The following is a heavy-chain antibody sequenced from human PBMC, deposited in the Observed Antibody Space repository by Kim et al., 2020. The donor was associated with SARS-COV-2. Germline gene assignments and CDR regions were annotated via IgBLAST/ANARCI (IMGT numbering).Heavy chain of an antibody. D-gene: IGHD3-16*01. J-gene: IGHJ4*02. V-gene: IGHV4-39*01. CDR2: FYYTGTM. CDR1: GGSFSTSSYY. CDR3: ARRSRGDGSPGY. Sequence: SETLSLTCTVSGGSFSTSSYYWDWIRQPPGKELEWIGGFYYTGTMYFNPSLKSRVTISVDTSKKQFSLKLTSVTAADTAVYYCARRSRGDGSPGYWGQGT.